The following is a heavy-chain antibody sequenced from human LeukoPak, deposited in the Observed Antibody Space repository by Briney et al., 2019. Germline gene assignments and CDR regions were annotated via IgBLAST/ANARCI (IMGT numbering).Heavy chain of an antibody. CDR1: GFTFDDYG. J-gene: IGHJ6*03. Sequence: PGGSLRLSCAASGFTFDDYGMSWVRQAPGKGLEWVSGINWNGGSTGYADSVKGRFTISRDNAKNSLYLQMNSLRAEDTAFYYCARALSGNYGAFYYYYMDAWGKGTTVTVS. V-gene: IGHV3-20*04. D-gene: IGHD1-26*01. CDR2: INWNGGST. CDR3: ARALSGNYGAFYYYYMDA.